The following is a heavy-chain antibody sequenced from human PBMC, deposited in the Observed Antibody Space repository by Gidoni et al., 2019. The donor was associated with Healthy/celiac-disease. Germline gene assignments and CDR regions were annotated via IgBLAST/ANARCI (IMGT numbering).Heavy chain of an antibody. CDR1: GFSLSTSGVG. CDR2: IYWDDDK. D-gene: IGHD2-15*01. CDR3: ARYCSGGSCYGFFAFDI. V-gene: IGHV2-5*02. Sequence: QITLKESGPTLVKPTQTLTLTCPFSGFSLSTSGVGVGWIRQPPGKALEWLALIYWDDDKRYSPSLKSRLTITKDTSKNQVVLTMTNMDPVDTATYYCARYCSGGSCYGFFAFDIWGQGTMVTVSS. J-gene: IGHJ3*02.